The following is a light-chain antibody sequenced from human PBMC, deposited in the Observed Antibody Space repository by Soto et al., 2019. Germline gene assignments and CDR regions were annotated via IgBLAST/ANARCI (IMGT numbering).Light chain of an antibody. CDR1: SSDVGVYNY. V-gene: IGLV2-14*01. CDR2: DVS. Sequence: QSALTQPASVSGSPGQSITISCTGTSSDVGVYNYVSWYQQHPGKAPKLMIYDVSNRPSGVSNRFSGSKSGNTASLTISGLQAEDAADYYCSSYTSSSTLLYVFGTGTKVTVL. J-gene: IGLJ1*01. CDR3: SSYTSSSTLLYV.